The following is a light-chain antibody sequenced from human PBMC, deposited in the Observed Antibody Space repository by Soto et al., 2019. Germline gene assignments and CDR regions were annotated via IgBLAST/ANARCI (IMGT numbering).Light chain of an antibody. CDR1: SSNIGGNT. J-gene: IGLJ3*02. CDR3: ATWDDSLNGWV. CDR2: ANK. Sequence: QPVLTQPPSASGTPGQRVTISCSGSSSNIGGNTVNWYQQLPGTAPKLLMFANKERPSGVPDRFSASKSGTSASLAINGLQSDDEADYYCATWDDSLNGWVFGGGTQLTVL. V-gene: IGLV1-44*01.